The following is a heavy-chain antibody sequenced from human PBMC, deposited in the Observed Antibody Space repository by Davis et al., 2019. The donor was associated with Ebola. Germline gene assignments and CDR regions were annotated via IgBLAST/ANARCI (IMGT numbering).Heavy chain of an antibody. CDR3: ASLHDSGYVSDY. V-gene: IGHV3-7*01. D-gene: IGHD5-12*01. J-gene: IGHJ4*02. CDR2: IRQDGSET. Sequence: PGGSLRLSCAASGFTFSSYWMTWVRQAPGKGLEWVASIRQDGSETHYVDSVKGRFTISRDNAKNLMYLQLNSLRGEDTAVYYCASLHDSGYVSDYWGQGTLVTVSS. CDR1: GFTFSSYW.